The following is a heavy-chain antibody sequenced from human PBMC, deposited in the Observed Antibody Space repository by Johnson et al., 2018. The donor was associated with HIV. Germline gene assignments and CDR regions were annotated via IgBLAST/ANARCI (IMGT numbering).Heavy chain of an antibody. CDR2: ISSSGSTI. J-gene: IGHJ3*02. D-gene: IGHD3-22*01. V-gene: IGHV3-11*01. Sequence: QVQLVESGGGLVQPGGSLRLSCAASGFTFSDYYMSWIRQAPGKGLEWVSYISSSGSTIYYADSVKGRFTISRDHAKNSLYLQMNSLRAEDTALYYCARGRDYYDSSGGQDAFDIWGQGTMVTVSS. CDR1: GFTFSDYY. CDR3: ARGRDYYDSSGGQDAFDI.